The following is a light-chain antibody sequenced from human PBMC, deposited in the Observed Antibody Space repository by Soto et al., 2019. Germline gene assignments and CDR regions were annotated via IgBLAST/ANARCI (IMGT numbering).Light chain of an antibody. CDR3: QQSFSTPYT. CDR2: AAS. J-gene: IGKJ2*01. V-gene: IGKV1-39*01. Sequence: DLQMTQSPSSLSASVGDRVTIACRASQSISNYLNWYQHKPGKAPKLLIYAASSLQSGVPSRFSGSESGTDFTLTISNLQPEDFAAYYCQQSFSTPYTFGQGTKLEIK. CDR1: QSISNY.